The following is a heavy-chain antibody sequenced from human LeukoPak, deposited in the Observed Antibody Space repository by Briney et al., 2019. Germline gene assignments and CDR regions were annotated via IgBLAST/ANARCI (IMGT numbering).Heavy chain of an antibody. D-gene: IGHD3-16*02. Sequence: QPGGSLRLSCAASGFTFSSYATSWVRQAPGKGLEWVSTVSGSSGSTSYADSVKGRFTISRDNSKNTLYLQMNSLRAEDTAVYYCATKRLGELSRWGQGTLVTVSS. CDR1: GFTFSSYA. J-gene: IGHJ4*02. CDR3: ATKRLGELSR. CDR2: VSGSSGST. V-gene: IGHV3-23*01.